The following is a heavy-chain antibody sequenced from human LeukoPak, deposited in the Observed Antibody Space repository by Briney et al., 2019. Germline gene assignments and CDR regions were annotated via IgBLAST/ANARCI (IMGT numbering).Heavy chain of an antibody. V-gene: IGHV3-23*01. J-gene: IGHJ4*02. CDR3: AKVPWAPIAAAGTGGY. D-gene: IGHD6-13*01. Sequence: GGSLRLSCAASGCTFSSYAMSWVRQAPGKGLEWVSAISGSGGSTYYADSVKGRFTISRDNSKNTLYLQMNSLRAEDTAVYYCAKVPWAPIAAAGTGGYWGQGTLVTVSS. CDR1: GCTFSSYA. CDR2: ISGSGGST.